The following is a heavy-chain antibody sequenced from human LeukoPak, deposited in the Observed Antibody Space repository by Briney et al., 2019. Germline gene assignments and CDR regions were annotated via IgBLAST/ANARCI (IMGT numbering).Heavy chain of an antibody. J-gene: IGHJ4*02. Sequence: GGSLRLSCAASGFTFSDYSMHWVRQAPGKGLEYVSAISRNGGNTYYADSVKGRFTISRDNSKNTLYLQMGSLRTEDMAVFYCARDSRVCCQPDYWGQGTLVTVSS. D-gene: IGHD2-21*01. CDR1: GFTFSDYS. CDR3: ARDSRVCCQPDY. V-gene: IGHV3-64*02. CDR2: ISRNGGNT.